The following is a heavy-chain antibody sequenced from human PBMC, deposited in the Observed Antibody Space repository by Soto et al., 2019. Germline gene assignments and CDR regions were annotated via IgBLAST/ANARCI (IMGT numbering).Heavy chain of an antibody. D-gene: IGHD3-3*01. V-gene: IGHV1-2*02. J-gene: IGHJ6*02. CDR1: RYTFTDYY. CDR2: INPNTGGP. CDR3: ARGITIFGVIIAGRYGMDV. Sequence: QLQLVQSGAEVKRPGASVKVSCKASRYTFTDYYIHWVRQAPGQGLEWMGWINPNTGGPKSAQKFQGSVTMTRDTSISTTYMELSRLRSDDTSLYYCARGITIFGVIIAGRYGMDVWGQGTTVTVSS.